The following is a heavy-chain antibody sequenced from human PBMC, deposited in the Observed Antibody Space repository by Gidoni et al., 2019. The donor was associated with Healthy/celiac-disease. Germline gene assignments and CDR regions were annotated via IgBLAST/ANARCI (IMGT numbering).Heavy chain of an antibody. CDR1: GGSISRGGYY. CDR3: ARGGDYGDYPSFDY. J-gene: IGHJ4*02. V-gene: IGHV4-31*03. D-gene: IGHD4-17*01. Sequence: QVQLQESGPGLVKPSQTLSLTCTVSGGSISRGGYYWSWIRQHPGKGLEWIGYIYYSGSTYYNPSLKSRVTISVDTSKNQFSLKLSSVTAADTAVYYCARGGDYGDYPSFDYWGQGTLVTVSS. CDR2: IYYSGST.